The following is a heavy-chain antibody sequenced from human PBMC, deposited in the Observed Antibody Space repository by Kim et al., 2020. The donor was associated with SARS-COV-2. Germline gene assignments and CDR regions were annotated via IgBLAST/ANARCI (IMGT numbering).Heavy chain of an antibody. V-gene: IGHV3-30-3*01. D-gene: IGHD6-13*01. CDR1: GFTFSSYA. J-gene: IGHJ4*02. CDR2: ISYDGSNK. CDR3: ARDLGDSSSWYIDY. Sequence: GGSLRLSCAASGFTFSSYAMHWVRQAPGKGLEWVAVISYDGSNKYYADSVKGRFTISRDNSKNTLYLQMNSLRAEDTAVYYCARDLGDSSSWYIDYWGQGTLVTVSS.